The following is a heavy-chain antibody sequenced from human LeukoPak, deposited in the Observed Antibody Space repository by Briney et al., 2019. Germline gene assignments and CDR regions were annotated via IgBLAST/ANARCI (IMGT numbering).Heavy chain of an antibody. J-gene: IGHJ5*02. Sequence: ASVXXSCKASGGTFISYAISWVRQAPGQGLEWMGWISAYNGNTNYAQELQGRVTITTDTSTSTDYMEMRSLRSDDTAVYYCARDQSVGYCSGGSCYSGFDPWGQGTLVTVSS. D-gene: IGHD2-15*01. V-gene: IGHV1-18*01. CDR2: ISAYNGNT. CDR1: GGTFISYA. CDR3: ARDQSVGYCSGGSCYSGFDP.